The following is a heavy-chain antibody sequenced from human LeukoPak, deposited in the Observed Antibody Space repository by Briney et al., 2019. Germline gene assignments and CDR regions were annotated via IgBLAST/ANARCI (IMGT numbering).Heavy chain of an antibody. CDR2: IIPIFGTE. J-gene: IGHJ6*03. CDR1: GGTFSSYA. D-gene: IGHD2-8*02. V-gene: IGHV1-69*01. CDR3: AREVVETLPSYLVVLTNPRQYYYYMDV. Sequence: SVKVSCKASGGTFSSYAISWVRQAPGQGLEWMGGIIPIFGTENYAQKFKARVTITADESTSTAYMELSSLRSEDTAVYYCAREVVETLPSYLVVLTNPRQYYYYMDVWGKGTTVTVSS.